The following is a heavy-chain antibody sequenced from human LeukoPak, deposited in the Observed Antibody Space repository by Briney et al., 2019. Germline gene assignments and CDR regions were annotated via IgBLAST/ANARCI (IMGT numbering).Heavy chain of an antibody. CDR2: ISYDGSNK. CDR1: GLTFSSYG. Sequence: GGSLRLSCAASGLTFSSYGMDWVRQAPGKGLEWVAVISYDGSNKYYADSVKGRFSISRDNSKNTLYLQMNSLRAEDTALYYCARDRDVVVPAAILDYWGQGTLVTVSS. D-gene: IGHD2-2*02. J-gene: IGHJ4*02. CDR3: ARDRDVVVPAAILDY. V-gene: IGHV3-30*03.